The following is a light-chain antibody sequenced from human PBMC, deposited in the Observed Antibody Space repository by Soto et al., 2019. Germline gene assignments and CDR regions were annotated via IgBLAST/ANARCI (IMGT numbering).Light chain of an antibody. V-gene: IGLV4-69*01. CDR1: SGHNTYA. Sequence: QSVLTQSPSASASLGASVKLTCTLISGHNTYAIAWHQQQPEKGPLYLMKVNSDGSPIKGDGTPDRFSGSSSGAGRYLTISSLQSEDEADYYCLTSGTGVVFGGGTKLTVL. CDR3: LTSGTGVV. CDR2: VNSDGSP. J-gene: IGLJ2*01.